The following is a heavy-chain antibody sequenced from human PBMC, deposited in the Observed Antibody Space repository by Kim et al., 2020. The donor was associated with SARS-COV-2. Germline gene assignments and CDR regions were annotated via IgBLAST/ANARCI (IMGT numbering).Heavy chain of an antibody. D-gene: IGHD3-10*01. CDR3: AKVVKGNQNGSRNYAF. Sequence: GGSLRLSCAASGFPFSSFGMNWVRQTPQKGLEWVSVISGSSDNLYYADSVKGRFIISRDNSKNTLYLQMDTLRAEDTAVYYCAKVVKGNQNGSRNYAFWG. J-gene: IGHJ2*01. CDR1: GFPFSSFG. CDR2: ISGSSDNL. V-gene: IGHV3-23*01.